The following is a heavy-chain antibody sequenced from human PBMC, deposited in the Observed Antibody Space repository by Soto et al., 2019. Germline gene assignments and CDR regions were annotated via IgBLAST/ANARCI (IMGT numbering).Heavy chain of an antibody. V-gene: IGHV3-23*01. CDR3: AKRTSGWYFDY. D-gene: IGHD6-19*01. CDR2: ISGSGDST. J-gene: IGHJ4*02. Sequence: EVQLLESGGGLVQPGGSLRLSCAASGFTFSSYAMSWVRQAPGKGLEWVSVISGSGDSTYYADSVKGRFTISRDNSNNTLYLQMNSLRAEDTAVYYCAKRTSGWYFDYWCQGTLVTVSS. CDR1: GFTFSSYA.